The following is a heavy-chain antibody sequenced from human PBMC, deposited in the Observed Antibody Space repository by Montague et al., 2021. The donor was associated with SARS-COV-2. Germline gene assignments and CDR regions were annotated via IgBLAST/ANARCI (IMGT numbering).Heavy chain of an antibody. V-gene: IGHV3-9*01. J-gene: IGHJ4*02. CDR1: GFTFGDHA. Sequence: PLRLSCAASGFTFGDHAMHWVRQAPGKGPEWISGITWDSGTLGYADSVKGRFTISRDNAKNSLYLQMNSLRVEDTALYYCAKDFDYYDSSGYFDYWGQGTLVTVSS. CDR2: ITWDSGTL. CDR3: AKDFDYYDSSGYFDY. D-gene: IGHD3-22*01.